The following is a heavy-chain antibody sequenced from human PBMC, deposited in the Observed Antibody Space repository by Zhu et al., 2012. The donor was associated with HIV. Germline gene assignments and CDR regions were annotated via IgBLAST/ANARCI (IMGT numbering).Heavy chain of an antibody. CDR2: IYYTGDT. CDR3: ARVNYDSTGYVDY. CDR1: GYSISNGYY. V-gene: IGHV4-38-2*01. J-gene: IGHJ4*02. D-gene: IGHD3-22*01. Sequence: QVQLQESGPGLVKPSETLSLTCGVYGYSISNGYYWGWIRQSPVKGLEWIGSIYYTGDTYYSPSLKSRVTISVDTSKNQFSLKLSSVTAADTALYYCARVNYDSTGYVDYWGQGTLVSVSS.